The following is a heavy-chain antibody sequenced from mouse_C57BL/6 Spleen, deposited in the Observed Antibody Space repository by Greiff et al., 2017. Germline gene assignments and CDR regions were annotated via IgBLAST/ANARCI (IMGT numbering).Heavy chain of an antibody. Sequence: QVQLQQSGAELARPGASVKLSCKASGYTFTSYGISWVKQRTGQGLEWIGEIYPRSGNTYYNEKFKGKATLTADKSSSTAYMELRSLTSEDSAVYFCARTHYYGSPPFAYWGQGTLVTVSA. CDR3: ARTHYYGSPPFAY. J-gene: IGHJ3*01. CDR2: IYPRSGNT. CDR1: GYTFTSYG. D-gene: IGHD1-1*01. V-gene: IGHV1-81*01.